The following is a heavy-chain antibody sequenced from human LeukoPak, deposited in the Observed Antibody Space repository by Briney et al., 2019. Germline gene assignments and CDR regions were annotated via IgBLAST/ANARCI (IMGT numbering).Heavy chain of an antibody. V-gene: IGHV4-39*02. CDR2: IFYSGNT. Sequence: SETLSLTCTVSGGSISSSSYYWGWIRQPPGKGLEWIGSIFYSGNTYYNASLKSRVTISVDTSKNHFSLKLSSVASADTAVYYCTRRSSGGGLFDYWGQGTLVTVSS. CDR1: GGSISSSSYY. CDR3: TRRSSGGGLFDY. J-gene: IGHJ4*02. D-gene: IGHD6-19*01.